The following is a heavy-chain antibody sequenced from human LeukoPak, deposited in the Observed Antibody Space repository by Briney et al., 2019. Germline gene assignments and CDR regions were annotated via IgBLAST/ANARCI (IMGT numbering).Heavy chain of an antibody. CDR2: INEDGSYE. J-gene: IGHJ4*02. CDR1: GFTFTSYW. Sequence: GGSLRLSCAVSGFTFTSYWMSWVRQAPGKGLEWVANINEDGSYEFHADSVKGRLTISRDNSKNSLYLQMSSLRADDTAVYYCARDATRGGDNDYWGQGTRVIVSS. V-gene: IGHV3-7*01. D-gene: IGHD2-21*02. CDR3: ARDATRGGDNDY.